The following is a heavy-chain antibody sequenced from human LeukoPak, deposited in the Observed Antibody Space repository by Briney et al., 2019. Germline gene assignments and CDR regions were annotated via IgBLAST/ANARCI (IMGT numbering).Heavy chain of an antibody. J-gene: IGHJ3*02. CDR3: AKVYTNRKPYEPRGAFDI. CDR1: GFTFSSYA. CDR2: ISGSGGST. D-gene: IGHD2-8*01. V-gene: IGHV3-23*01. Sequence: PGGSLRLSCAASGFTFSSYAMSWVRQAPGKGLEWVSAISGSGGSTYYADSVKGRFTISRDNSKNTLYLQMNSLRAEDTAVYYCAKVYTNRKPYEPRGAFDIWGQGTMVTVSS.